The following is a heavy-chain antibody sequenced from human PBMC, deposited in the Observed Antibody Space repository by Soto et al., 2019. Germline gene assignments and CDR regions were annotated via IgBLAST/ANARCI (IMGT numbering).Heavy chain of an antibody. J-gene: IGHJ6*01. D-gene: IGHD2-15*01. CDR2: INSDGSST. CDR1: GFTFSSYW. V-gene: IGHV3-74*01. Sequence: GGSLRLSCAASGFTFSSYWMHWVRQAPGKGLVWVSRINSDGSSTSYADSVKGRFTISRDNAKNTLYLQMNSLRAEDTAVYYCARRRRGGYCSGGSRPDVQAVWGQGTTVPGSS. CDR3: ARRRRGGYCSGGSRPDVQAV.